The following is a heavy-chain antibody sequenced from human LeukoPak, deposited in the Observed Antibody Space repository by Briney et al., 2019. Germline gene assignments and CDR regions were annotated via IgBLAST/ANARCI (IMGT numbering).Heavy chain of an antibody. CDR3: ARHRDDSSTYYFRLDP. J-gene: IGHJ5*02. CDR1: SDSISSYY. D-gene: IGHD3-22*01. CDR2: IHYTGTT. V-gene: IGHV4-59*01. Sequence: PSETLSLTCTVSSDSISSYYWSWIRQPPGKGLEWIGYIHYTGTTSYNPSLKSRVTISVDTSKNQFSLTLSSVTAADTAVYYCARHRDDSSTYYFRLDPWGQGTLVTVSS.